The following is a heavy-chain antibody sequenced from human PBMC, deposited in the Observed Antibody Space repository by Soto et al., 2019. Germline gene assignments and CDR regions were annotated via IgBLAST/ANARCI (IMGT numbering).Heavy chain of an antibody. D-gene: IGHD3-9*01. CDR1: DDSINSDKYY. CDR2: IYYPGNA. J-gene: IGHJ4*02. Sequence: QLQLQESGPGLVKPSETLSLTCSVSDDSINSDKYYWGWIRQPPGKGLEWLGSIYYPGNAYYNPSHQTPVTMSLDKTKSQFPLKLNSVTAADSAVYFCARLEGLATISYYFDFWGPGALVTVSS. V-gene: IGHV4-39*01. CDR3: ARLEGLATISYYFDF.